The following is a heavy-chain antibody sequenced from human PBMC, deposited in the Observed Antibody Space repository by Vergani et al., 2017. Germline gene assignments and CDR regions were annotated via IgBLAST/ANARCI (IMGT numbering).Heavy chain of an antibody. D-gene: IGHD6-25*01. Sequence: QVQLVQSGAEVKKPGSSVKVSCKASGGTFSSYTISWVRQAPGQGLEWMGRIITILGIANYAQKIQGRVTITADKSTSTAYMELSSLRSEDTAMYYCARDPRSGDYYDGMDVWGQGTTVTVSS. CDR3: ARDPRSGDYYDGMDV. CDR2: IITILGIA. J-gene: IGHJ6*02. V-gene: IGHV1-69*08. CDR1: GGTFSSYT.